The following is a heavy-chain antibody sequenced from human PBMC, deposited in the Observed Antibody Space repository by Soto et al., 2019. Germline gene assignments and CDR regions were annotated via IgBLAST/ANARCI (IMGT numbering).Heavy chain of an antibody. D-gene: IGHD6-13*01. CDR3: ASSGSSWDPPFDY. V-gene: IGHV4-59*11. J-gene: IGHJ4*02. CDR2: IYYSGST. CDR1: GGSISSHY. Sequence: PSETLSLTCTVSGGSISSHYWSWIRQPPGQGLEWIGYIYYSGSTNYNPSLKSRVTISVDTSKNQFSLMLSSVTAAYLVVFYCASSGSSWDPPFDYWGQGTLVTVSS.